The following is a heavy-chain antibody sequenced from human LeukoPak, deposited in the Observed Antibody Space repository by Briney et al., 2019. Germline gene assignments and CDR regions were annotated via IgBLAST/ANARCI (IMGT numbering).Heavy chain of an antibody. V-gene: IGHV1-18*01. CDR3: ARASGYSSSWFDPYYYYYYMDV. CDR1: GYTFTSYG. D-gene: IGHD6-13*01. CDR2: ISAYNGNT. J-gene: IGHJ6*03. Sequence: GASVKVSCKASGYTFTSYGISWVRQAPAQGLEWMGGISAYNGNTNNAQKLQGRVTMATDTSTSTAYMELRSLRSDDTAVYYCARASGYSSSWFDPYYYYYYMDVWGKGTTVTVSS.